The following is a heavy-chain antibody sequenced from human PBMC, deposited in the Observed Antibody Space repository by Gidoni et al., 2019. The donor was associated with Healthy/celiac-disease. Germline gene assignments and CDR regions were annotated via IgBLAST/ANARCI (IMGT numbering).Heavy chain of an antibody. CDR2: ISYDGSNK. Sequence: QVQLVESGGGVVQPGRSLRLSCAASGFTFSSYAMHWVRQAPGKGLEWVAVISYDGSNKYYADSVKGRFTISRDNSKNTLYLQMNSLRAEDTAVYYCAREPTIAAAGWGDFDYWGQGTLVTVSS. CDR3: AREPTIAAAGWGDFDY. V-gene: IGHV3-30-3*01. J-gene: IGHJ4*02. D-gene: IGHD6-13*01. CDR1: GFTFSSYA.